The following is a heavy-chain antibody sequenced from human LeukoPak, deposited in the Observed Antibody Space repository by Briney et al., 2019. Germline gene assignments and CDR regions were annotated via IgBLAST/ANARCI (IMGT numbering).Heavy chain of an antibody. CDR3: ARHSPYSTGDYFEY. D-gene: IGHD6-19*01. Sequence: SETLSLTCTVSGGSINYYYWNWIRQPPGKGLEWIGYVYYSGSTYYNPSLKSRVTISVDTSKNQFSLKLSSVTAADTAVYYCARHSPYSTGDYFEYWGQGTLVTVSP. V-gene: IGHV4-59*08. J-gene: IGHJ4*02. CDR2: VYYSGST. CDR1: GGSINYYY.